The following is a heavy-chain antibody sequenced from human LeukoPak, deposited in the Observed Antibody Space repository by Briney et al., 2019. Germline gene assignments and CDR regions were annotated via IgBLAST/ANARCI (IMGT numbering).Heavy chain of an antibody. CDR1: GFTFDDYA. Sequence: SLTLSCAASGFTFDDYAMHWVRQAPGKCLEWVSGISWSSGSIGYADSVKGRFTISRDNAKNSLYLQMNSLRAEDTALYYCAKELGRSRLGMAYWGQGTLVTVSS. J-gene: IGHJ4*02. D-gene: IGHD5-24*01. V-gene: IGHV3-9*01. CDR2: ISWSSGSI. CDR3: AKELGRSRLGMAY.